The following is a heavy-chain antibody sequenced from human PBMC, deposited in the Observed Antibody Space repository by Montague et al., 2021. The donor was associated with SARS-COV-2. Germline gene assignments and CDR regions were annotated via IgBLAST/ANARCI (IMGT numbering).Heavy chain of an antibody. D-gene: IGHD1-14*01. CDR3: AKDLRAITLAYFAY. Sequence: SLRLSCAASGFTFSYYAMHWVRQAPGKGLEWVSGISWDSGNIAYADSVKGRFTISRDNARNSLYLQMNNLRAEDTALYYCAKDLRAITLAYFAYWGQGTLVTVSS. V-gene: IGHV3-9*01. CDR1: GFTFSYYA. J-gene: IGHJ4*02. CDR2: ISWDSGNI.